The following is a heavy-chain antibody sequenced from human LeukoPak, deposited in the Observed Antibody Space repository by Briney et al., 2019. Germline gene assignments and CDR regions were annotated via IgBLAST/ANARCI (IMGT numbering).Heavy chain of an antibody. J-gene: IGHJ4*02. CDR3: ARDSSGWSDY. D-gene: IGHD6-19*01. CDR2: IYYSGST. Sequence: SETLSLTCTVSGGSISSYYWSWIRQPPGKGLEWIGYIYYSGSTNYNPSLKSRVTISVDTSKNQFSLKLSSVTAADTAVYYCARDSSGWSDYWGQGTLVTVSS. CDR1: GGSISSYY. V-gene: IGHV4-59*12.